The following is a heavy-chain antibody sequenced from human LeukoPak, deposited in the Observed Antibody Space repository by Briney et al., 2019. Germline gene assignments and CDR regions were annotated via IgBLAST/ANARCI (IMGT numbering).Heavy chain of an antibody. J-gene: IGHJ4*02. V-gene: IGHV5-51*01. Sequence: PGESLKISCKTSGYSFTSYWIGRVRQMPGKGLEWMGITYPGDSDTRYSPSFRGQVTISADKSITTTYLQWSSLRASDTAMYYCARSKRGYCSGGSCLSFDSWGPGTLVTVSS. D-gene: IGHD2-15*01. CDR2: TYPGDSDT. CDR3: ARSKRGYCSGGSCLSFDS. CDR1: GYSFTSYW.